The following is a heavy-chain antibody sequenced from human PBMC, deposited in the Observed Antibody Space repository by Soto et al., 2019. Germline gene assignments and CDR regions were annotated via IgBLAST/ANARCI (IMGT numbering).Heavy chain of an antibody. CDR1: GFTFSSYS. D-gene: IGHD5-12*01. CDR3: ARSYKEDPYSGYDWNSYYFDY. CDR2: ISSSSSYI. J-gene: IGHJ4*02. V-gene: IGHV3-21*01. Sequence: GESLKISCAASGFTFSSYSMNWVRQAPGKGLEWVSSISSSSSYIYYADSVKGRFTISRDNAKNSLYLQMNSLRAEDTAVYYCARSYKEDPYSGYDWNSYYFDYWGQGTLVTVSS.